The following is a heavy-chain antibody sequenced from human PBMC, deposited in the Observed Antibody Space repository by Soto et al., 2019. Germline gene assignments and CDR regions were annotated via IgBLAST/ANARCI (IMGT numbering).Heavy chain of an antibody. D-gene: IGHD2-2*01. J-gene: IGHJ4*02. CDR2: IYYSGST. V-gene: IGHV4-59*12. Sequence: SETLSLTCTVSGGSISSYYCSWIRQPPGKGLEWIGYIYYSGSTNYNPSLKSRATMSVDTSKNQFSLKLSSVTAADTAVYYCARACSSNSCYDVFDYWGQGTLVTVSS. CDR3: ARACSSNSCYDVFDY. CDR1: GGSISSYY.